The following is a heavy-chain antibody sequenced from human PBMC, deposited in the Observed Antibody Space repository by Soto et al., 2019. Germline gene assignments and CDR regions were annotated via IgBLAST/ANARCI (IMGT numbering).Heavy chain of an antibody. D-gene: IGHD6-13*01. J-gene: IGHJ4*02. CDR2: ISYDGSNK. CDR1: GLTFRRYG. Sequence: SLRLSCAASGLTFRRYGMHWVRQAPGKGLEWAAHISYDGSNKHYAESVKGRFTISRDNSKNTLYLQMNSLRAEDTAVYYCAKENGYSSSWFEFDHWGQGTLVTVSS. CDR3: AKENGYSSSWFEFDH. V-gene: IGHV3-30*18.